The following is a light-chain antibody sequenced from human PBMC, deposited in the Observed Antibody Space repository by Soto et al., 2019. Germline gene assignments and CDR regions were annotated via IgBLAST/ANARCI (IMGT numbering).Light chain of an antibody. CDR1: QSVSDN. Sequence: EIVMTQSPATLSVSPGERVTLSCRASQSVSDNLAWYQQKPGQAPRLLIYGASTRATTTPARFSGSGSGTQFHLTISSLQSEDFAVYFCQQSNNWPYTFGQGTKLDI. V-gene: IGKV3-15*01. CDR2: GAS. J-gene: IGKJ2*01. CDR3: QQSNNWPYT.